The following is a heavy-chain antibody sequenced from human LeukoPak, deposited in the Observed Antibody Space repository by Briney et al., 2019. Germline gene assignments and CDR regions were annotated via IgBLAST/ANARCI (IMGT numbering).Heavy chain of an antibody. CDR3: AKVDSGSYYPIYYYYYMDV. J-gene: IGHJ6*03. Sequence: GGSLRLSCAASGFTFSSYDMHCVRHAPGKAREWVAFIRYDGSNKYYADSVKGRFTISRDNYKNRLYLQMNSLRAEDTAVYYCAKVDSGSYYPIYYYYYMDVWGKGTTVTVSS. D-gene: IGHD1-26*01. V-gene: IGHV3-30*02. CDR1: GFTFSSYD. CDR2: IRYDGSNK.